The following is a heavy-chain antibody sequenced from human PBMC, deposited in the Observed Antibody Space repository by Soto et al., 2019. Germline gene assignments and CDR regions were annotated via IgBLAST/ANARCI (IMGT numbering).Heavy chain of an antibody. CDR3: ARHWITMVRGVCHFDY. D-gene: IGHD3-10*01. Sequence: ETLSLTCTVSGGSFSSSSYYWGWIRQPPGKGLEWIGSIYYSGSTYYNPSLKSRVTMSVDPSKNQFSLKLISVTAADTAVHYCARHWITMVRGVCHFDYWGQGTLVTVSS. V-gene: IGHV4-39*01. CDR1: GGSFSSSSYY. CDR2: IYYSGST. J-gene: IGHJ4*02.